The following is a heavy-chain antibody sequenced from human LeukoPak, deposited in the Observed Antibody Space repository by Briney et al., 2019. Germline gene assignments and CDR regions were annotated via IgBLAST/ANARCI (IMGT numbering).Heavy chain of an antibody. D-gene: IGHD3-10*01. V-gene: IGHV3-48*01. CDR3: AKDRGIISDY. J-gene: IGHJ4*02. Sequence: GGSLRLSCVASGIILRSYSMNWVRQAPGKGLEWVSYISSFSGTISYADSVKGRFTISRDNAKNSLYLQMNSLRVEDTAVYYCAKDRGIISDYWGQGTLVTVSS. CDR1: GIILRSYS. CDR2: ISSFSGTI.